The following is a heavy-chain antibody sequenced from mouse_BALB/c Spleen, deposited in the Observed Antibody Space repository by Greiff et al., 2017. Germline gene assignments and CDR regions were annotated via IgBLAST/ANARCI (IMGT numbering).Heavy chain of an antibody. V-gene: IGHV5-6-5*01. CDR2: ISSGGST. CDR3: ARGDYYAPFAY. Sequence: EVKLVESGGGLVKPGGSLKLSCAASGFTFSSYAMSWVRQTPEKRLEWVASISSGGSTYYPDSVKGRFTISRDNAKNTLYLEMSSLRSEDTAMYYCARGDYYAPFAYWGQGTLVTVSA. D-gene: IGHD1-1*01. J-gene: IGHJ3*01. CDR1: GFTFSSYA.